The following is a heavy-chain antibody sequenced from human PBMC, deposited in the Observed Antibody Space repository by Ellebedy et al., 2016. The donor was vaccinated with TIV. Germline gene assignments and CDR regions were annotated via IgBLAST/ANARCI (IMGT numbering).Heavy chain of an antibody. Sequence: SETLSLXXTVSGGSISSSSYYWGWIRQPPGKGLEWIGSIYYSGSTYYNPSLKSRVTISVDTSKNQFSLKLSSVTAADTAVYYCASLRGPSLLWFGGRNGMDVWGQGTTVTVSS. CDR1: GGSISSSSYY. CDR2: IYYSGST. D-gene: IGHD3-10*01. V-gene: IGHV4-39*01. CDR3: ASLRGPSLLWFGGRNGMDV. J-gene: IGHJ6*02.